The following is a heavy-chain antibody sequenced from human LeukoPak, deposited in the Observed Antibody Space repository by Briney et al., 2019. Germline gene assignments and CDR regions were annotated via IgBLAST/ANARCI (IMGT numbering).Heavy chain of an antibody. CDR1: GGTFSSYA. CDR3: ARGASPTYYYDSSGYYPFDY. V-gene: IGHV1-69*13. CDR2: IIPIFGTA. J-gene: IGHJ4*02. D-gene: IGHD3-22*01. Sequence: SVKVSCKASGGTFSSYAISWVRQAPGQGLEWMGGIIPIFGTANYAQKFQGRVTITADESTSTAYMELSSLRSEDTAVYYCARGASPTYYYDSSGYYPFDYWGQGTLVTVSS.